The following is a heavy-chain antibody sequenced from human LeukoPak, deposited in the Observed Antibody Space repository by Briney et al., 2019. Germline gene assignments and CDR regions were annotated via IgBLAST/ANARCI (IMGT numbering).Heavy chain of an antibody. V-gene: IGHV3-23*01. Sequence: GGTLRLSCAASGFTFSSYGMSWVRQAPGKGLEWVSAISGSGGSTYYADSVKGRFTISRENSKNTLYLQMNSLRAEDTAVYYCATLGGHYDSSGYYSLTMRRLNFDYWGEGTLVTVSS. CDR2: ISGSGGST. J-gene: IGHJ4*02. D-gene: IGHD3-22*01. CDR1: GFTFSSYG. CDR3: ATLGGHYDSSGYYSLTMRRLNFDY.